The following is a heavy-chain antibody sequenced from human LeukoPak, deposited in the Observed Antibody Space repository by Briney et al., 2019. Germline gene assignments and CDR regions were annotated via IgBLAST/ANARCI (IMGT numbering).Heavy chain of an antibody. CDR3: VRPTASGLDLFAY. V-gene: IGHV3-21*06. J-gene: IGHJ4*02. CDR2: ISPIITYT. D-gene: IGHD6-19*01. CDR1: GFIFSSYD. Sequence: GGSLRLSCAASGFIFSSYDIHWVRQAPGKGLEWVASISPIITYTYYADSVKGRFTISRDNAQNSVDLQMDALAVDDTAVYYCVRPTASGLDLFAYWGQGTLVTVSS.